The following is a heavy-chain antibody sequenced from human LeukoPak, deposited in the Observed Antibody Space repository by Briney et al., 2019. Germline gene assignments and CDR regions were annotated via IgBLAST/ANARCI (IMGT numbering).Heavy chain of an antibody. CDR2: IYSSGST. V-gene: IGHV4-4*07. Sequence: SETLSLTYTVSGGSISSYYWSWIRQPAGKVLEWIGRIYSSGSTDYNPSLKSRVTMSVDTSKNKFSLKLSSVTAADTAVYYCARVAGSGSYDYWGQGTLVTVSS. CDR1: GGSISSYY. D-gene: IGHD3-10*01. J-gene: IGHJ4*02. CDR3: ARVAGSGSYDY.